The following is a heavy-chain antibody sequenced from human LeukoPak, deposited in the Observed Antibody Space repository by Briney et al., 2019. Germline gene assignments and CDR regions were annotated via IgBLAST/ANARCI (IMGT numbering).Heavy chain of an antibody. V-gene: IGHV4-61*02. CDR1: GGSISSGSYY. Sequence: RASQTLSLTCTVSGGSISSGSYYWSWIRQPAGKGLEWIGRIYTSGSTNYNPSLKSRVTISVDTSKNQFSLKLSSVTAADTAVYYCARATLQFSGAGDDAFDIWGQGTMVTVSS. CDR2: IYTSGST. J-gene: IGHJ3*02. CDR3: ARATLQFSGAGDDAFDI. D-gene: IGHD3-10*01.